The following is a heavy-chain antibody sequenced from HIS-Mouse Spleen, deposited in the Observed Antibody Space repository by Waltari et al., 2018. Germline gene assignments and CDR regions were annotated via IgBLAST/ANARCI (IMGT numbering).Heavy chain of an antibody. J-gene: IGHJ4*02. Sequence: AASGFTFSSYGMHWVRQAPGKGLEWVAVIWYDGSNKYYADSVKGRFTISRDNSKNTLYLQMNSLRAEDTAVYYCAKGGGYCSGGSCYYFDYWGQGTLVTVSS. CDR3: AKGGGYCSGGSCYYFDY. D-gene: IGHD2-15*01. CDR1: GFTFSSYG. CDR2: IWYDGSNK. V-gene: IGHV3-33*06.